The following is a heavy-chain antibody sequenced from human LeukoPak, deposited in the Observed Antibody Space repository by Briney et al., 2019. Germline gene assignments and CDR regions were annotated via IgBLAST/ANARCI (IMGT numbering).Heavy chain of an antibody. J-gene: IGHJ4*02. CDR2: IGAYNGNT. CDR1: GYTFTSYG. D-gene: IGHD1-1*01. Sequence: EASVKVSCKASGYTFTSYGISWVRQAPGQGLEWMGWIGAYNGNTNYAQKLQGRVTMTTDTSTSTAYMELRSLRSDDTAVYYCARDPTTTEAHDYWGQGTLVTVSS. CDR3: ARDPTTTEAHDY. V-gene: IGHV1-18*01.